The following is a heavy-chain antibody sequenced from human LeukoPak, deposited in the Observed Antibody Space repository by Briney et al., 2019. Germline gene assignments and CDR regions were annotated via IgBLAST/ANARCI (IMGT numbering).Heavy chain of an antibody. CDR2: INSNGGST. Sequence: GGSLRLSCAASGFTFSSYAMHWVRQAPGKGLEYVSSINSNGGSTYYANSVKGRFTISRDNSKNTLYLQMNSLRAEDTAVYYCAKSGLNRFDYWGQGTLVTVSS. D-gene: IGHD2-15*01. CDR3: AKSGLNRFDY. CDR1: GFTFSSYA. V-gene: IGHV3-64*01. J-gene: IGHJ4*02.